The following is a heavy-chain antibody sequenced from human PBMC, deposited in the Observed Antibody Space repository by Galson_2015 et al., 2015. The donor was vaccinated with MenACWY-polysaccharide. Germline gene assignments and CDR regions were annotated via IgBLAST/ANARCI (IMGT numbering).Heavy chain of an antibody. J-gene: IGHJ4*02. CDR1: GCSVTAYG. D-gene: IGHD1-26*01. Sequence: SVKLCCEGAGCSVTAYGGYWVHRAPGKGLVWVGVVGGSGIEIRYADSVKGRFTISRDTSKSTLYLQMDSVRAEDTAKYYSAKSSQWGSASVGSFDHWGQGTLVTVSS. V-gene: IGHV3-23*01. CDR3: AKSSQWGSASVGSFDH. CDR2: VGGSGIEI.